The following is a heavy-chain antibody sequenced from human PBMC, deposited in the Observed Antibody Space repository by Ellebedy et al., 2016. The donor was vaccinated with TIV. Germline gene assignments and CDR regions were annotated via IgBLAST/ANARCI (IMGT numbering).Heavy chain of an antibody. J-gene: IGHJ3*02. V-gene: IGHV3-9*01. CDR1: GFTFDDYA. CDR2: ISWNSGSI. CDR3: AKNPTVTTFDAFDI. Sequence: GGSLRLXXAASGFTFDDYAMHWVRQAPGKGLEWVSGISWNSGSIGYADSVKGRFTISRDNSKNTLYLQMNSLRAEDTAVYYCAKNPTVTTFDAFDIWGQGTMVTVSS. D-gene: IGHD4-17*01.